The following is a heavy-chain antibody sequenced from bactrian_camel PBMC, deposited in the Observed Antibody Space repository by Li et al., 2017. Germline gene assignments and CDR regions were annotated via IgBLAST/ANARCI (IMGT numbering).Heavy chain of an antibody. V-gene: IGHV3S1*01. J-gene: IGHJ4*01. CDR1: GYTLSRRDYM. CDR3: AKDRSDYCRGSYCYDDLDY. CDR2: ISMGTAIT. Sequence: HVQLVESGGGSVKAGGSLTLTCVASGYTLSRRDYMMGWFRQAPGKEREGVAVISMGTAITYYADSVKGRFTVSRDNAKGMLYLQMNSLKPEDTAMYYCAKDRSDYCRGSYCYDDLDYWGQGTQVTVS. D-gene: IGHD2*01.